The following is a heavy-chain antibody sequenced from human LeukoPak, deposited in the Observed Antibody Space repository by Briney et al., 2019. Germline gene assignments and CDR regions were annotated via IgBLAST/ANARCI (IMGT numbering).Heavy chain of an antibody. D-gene: IGHD6-13*01. CDR2: INHSGST. Sequence: SETLSLTCAVYGGSFSGYYWSWIRQPPGKGLEWIGEINHSGSTNYNPSLKSRVTISVDTSKNRFSLKLCSVTAADTAVYYCEGMDYYYGMDVWGQGTTVTVSS. V-gene: IGHV4-34*01. CDR3: EGMDYYYGMDV. J-gene: IGHJ6*02. CDR1: GGSFSGYY.